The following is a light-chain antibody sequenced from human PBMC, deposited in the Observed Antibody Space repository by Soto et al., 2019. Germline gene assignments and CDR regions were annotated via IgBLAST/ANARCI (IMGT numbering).Light chain of an antibody. CDR1: SSDVGSYNL. V-gene: IGLV2-23*01. CDR3: CSYAGSSAFV. CDR2: EGS. Sequence: QSALTQPASVSGSPGQSITISCTGTSSDVGSYNLVSWYQQHPGKAPKLMIYEGSKRPSGVSNRFSGSKSGNTASLTIAGLQVEDVAGYYCCSYAGSSAFVFGTGTKVTVL. J-gene: IGLJ1*01.